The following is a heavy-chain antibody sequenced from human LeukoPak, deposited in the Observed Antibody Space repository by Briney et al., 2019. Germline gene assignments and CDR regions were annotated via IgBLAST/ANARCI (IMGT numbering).Heavy chain of an antibody. Sequence: ASVKVSCKVSGYTLTDLSMHWLRQAPGKGLEWMGVIDPDDGETNYAQKFQGRVTMTEDTSIDTAYMELNSLRYEDTAVYYCSTMPTTVVIGGGVNFDYGGAREPWS. CDR3: STMPTTVVIGGGVNFDYG. CDR1: GYTLTDLS. V-gene: IGHV1-24*01. J-gene: IGHJ4*02. CDR2: IDPDDGET. D-gene: IGHD4-23*01.